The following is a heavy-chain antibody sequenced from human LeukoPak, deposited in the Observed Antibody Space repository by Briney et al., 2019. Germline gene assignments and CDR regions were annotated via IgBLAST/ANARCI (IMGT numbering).Heavy chain of an antibody. D-gene: IGHD4-17*01. V-gene: IGHV4-61*02. CDR3: ATENPYEYGDYG. Sequence: SETLSLTCTVSGGSISSGSYYWSWIRQPAGKGLEWIGRIYTSGSTNYNPSLKSRVTISVDTSKNQFSLKLSSVTAADTAVYYCATENPYEYGDYGWDQGTLVTVSS. J-gene: IGHJ4*02. CDR2: IYTSGST. CDR1: GGSISSGSYY.